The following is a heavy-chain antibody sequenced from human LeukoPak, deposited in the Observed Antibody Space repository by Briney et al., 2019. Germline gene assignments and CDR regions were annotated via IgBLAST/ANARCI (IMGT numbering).Heavy chain of an antibody. J-gene: IGHJ3*02. CDR2: INHSGST. D-gene: IGHD3-3*01. CDR1: GGSFSGYY. Sequence: SETLSLTCAVYGGSFSGYYWSWIRQPPGKGLEWIGEINHSGSTNYNPSLKSRATISVDTSKNQFSLKLSSVTAADTAVYYCARHRITIFGVVIADAFDIWGQGTMVTVSS. CDR3: ARHRITIFGVVIADAFDI. V-gene: IGHV4-34*01.